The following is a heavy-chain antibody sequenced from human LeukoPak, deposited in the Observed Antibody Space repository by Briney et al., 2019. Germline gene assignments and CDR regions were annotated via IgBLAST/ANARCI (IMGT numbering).Heavy chain of an antibody. CDR3: ARRGSGWCRNWFDP. J-gene: IGHJ5*02. D-gene: IGHD6-19*01. V-gene: IGHV4-39*07. CDR1: GGSISSSSYY. CDR2: IYYSGST. Sequence: SSETLSLTCTVSGGSISSSSYYWGWIRQPPGKGLEWIGSIYYSGSTYYNPSLKSRVTMSVDTSKNQFSLKLSSVTTADTAVYYCARRGSGWCRNWFDPWGQGTLVTVSS.